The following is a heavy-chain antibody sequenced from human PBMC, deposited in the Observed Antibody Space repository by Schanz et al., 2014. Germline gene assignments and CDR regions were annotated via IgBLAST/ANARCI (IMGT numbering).Heavy chain of an antibody. CDR1: GFTFSAYW. D-gene: IGHD1-26*01. CDR3: AREVGGSFGEHY. Sequence: EVQLVESGGGLVQPGGSLRLSCAASGFTFSAYWMTWVRQAPGKGLDWVGIIKPDGSEKFYVDSVKGRFTISRDNAKNLLYLHMNSLRDEDTAVYSCAREVGGSFGEHYWGQGALVTVSS. CDR2: IKPDGSEK. J-gene: IGHJ4*02. V-gene: IGHV3-7*01.